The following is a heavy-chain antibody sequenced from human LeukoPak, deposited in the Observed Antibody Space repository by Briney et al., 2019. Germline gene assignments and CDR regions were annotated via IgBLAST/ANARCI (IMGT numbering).Heavy chain of an antibody. CDR2: IYSGGST. D-gene: IGHD3-22*01. Sequence: GGSLRLSCAASGFTVSSNYMSWVRQAPGKGLEWVSVIYSGGSTYYADSVKGRFTISRDNSKNTLYLQMNSLRAEDTAVYYCARDLGTRDYYDSSGSAWGQGTGVPVSS. CDR1: GFTVSSNY. V-gene: IGHV3-53*01. J-gene: IGHJ5*02. CDR3: ARDLGTRDYYDSSGSA.